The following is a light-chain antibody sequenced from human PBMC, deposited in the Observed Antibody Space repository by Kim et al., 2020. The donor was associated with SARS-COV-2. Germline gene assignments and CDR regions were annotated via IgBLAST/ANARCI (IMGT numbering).Light chain of an antibody. CDR1: SSDVGAYNL. Sequence: GQSVTISCTGTSSDVGAYNLVSWYQQHPGKAPKFMIHDVSQRPSGVSNRFSGSKSGNTASLTISGLQAEDEADYYCTSYTRSDTWVFGGGTQLTV. J-gene: IGLJ3*02. CDR2: DVS. V-gene: IGLV2-14*03. CDR3: TSYTRSDTWV.